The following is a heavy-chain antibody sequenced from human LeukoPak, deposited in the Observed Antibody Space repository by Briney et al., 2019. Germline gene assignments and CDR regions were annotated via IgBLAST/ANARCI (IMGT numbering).Heavy chain of an antibody. CDR3: AREVLY. CDR2: ISGSSGYI. D-gene: IGHD3-3*01. CDR1: GSTFSHYY. J-gene: IGHJ4*02. Sequence: GGSLRLSCAASGSTFSHYYMTWVRQAPGKGLEWVSSISGSSGYIFYADSVKGRFTISRDNAKNSLYLQMNSLRAEDTAVYYCAREVLYWGQGTLVTVSS. V-gene: IGHV3-21*06.